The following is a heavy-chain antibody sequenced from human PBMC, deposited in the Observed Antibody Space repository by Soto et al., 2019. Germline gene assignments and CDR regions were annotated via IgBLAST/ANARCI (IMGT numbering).Heavy chain of an antibody. Sequence: QLQLQESGPGLVKPSETLSLTCTVSGDSVTISDYYWGWIRQPPGKGLEWIGSINYSGSTYYNPSLKSRVTISGDTSKMQFSLKLTSVTAADAAVYYCAAHDSGGYYAEYWGQGTLVTVSA. CDR3: AAHDSGGYYAEY. CDR2: INYSGST. V-gene: IGHV4-39*01. D-gene: IGHD3-22*01. CDR1: GDSVTISDYY. J-gene: IGHJ4*02.